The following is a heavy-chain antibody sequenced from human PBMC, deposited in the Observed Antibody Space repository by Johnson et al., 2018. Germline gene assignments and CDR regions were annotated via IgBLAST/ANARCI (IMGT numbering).Heavy chain of an antibody. CDR1: GFTFSNAW. CDR2: IKTKTDGGTT. CDR3: TWEVPLGSFGR. J-gene: IGHJ3*01. V-gene: IGHV3-15*01. Sequence: VQLQESGGGLVKPGGFLRVSCAASGFTFSNAWMSWVRQAPGKGLEWVGRIKTKTDGGTTDYAAAVKGRFTISRDDSRNMVYLQMSSLRVEDTAVYYCTWEVPLGSFGRWGQGTMVNISP. D-gene: IGHD1-26*01.